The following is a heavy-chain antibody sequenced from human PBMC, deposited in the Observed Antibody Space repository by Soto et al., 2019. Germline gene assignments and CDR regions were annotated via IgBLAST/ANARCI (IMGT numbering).Heavy chain of an antibody. V-gene: IGHV3-30*18. CDR3: AKGADAVAVAGTPPWY. CDR2: ISYDGSNK. D-gene: IGHD6-19*01. J-gene: IGHJ4*02. Sequence: QVQLVESGGGVVQPGRSLRLSCAASGFTFSSYGMHWVRQAPGKGLEWVAVISYDGSNKYYADSVKGRFTISRDNSKNTPYLQMHSLRAEETAVYYCAKGADAVAVAGTPPWYWGQGTLVTVSS. CDR1: GFTFSSYG.